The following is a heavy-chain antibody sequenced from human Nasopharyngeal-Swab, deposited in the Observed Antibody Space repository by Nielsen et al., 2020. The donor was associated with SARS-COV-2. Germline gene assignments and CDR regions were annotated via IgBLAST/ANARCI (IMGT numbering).Heavy chain of an antibody. J-gene: IGHJ6*02. D-gene: IGHD4-17*01. CDR1: GYSFTSYW. Sequence: GESLKISCKGSGYSFTSYWIGWVRQMSGKGLEWMGIIYPGDSDTRYSPSFQGQVTISADKSISTAYLQWSSLKASDTAMYYCASLYGNYYYGMDVWGQGTTVTVSS. CDR3: ASLYGNYYYGMDV. CDR2: IYPGDSDT. V-gene: IGHV5-51*01.